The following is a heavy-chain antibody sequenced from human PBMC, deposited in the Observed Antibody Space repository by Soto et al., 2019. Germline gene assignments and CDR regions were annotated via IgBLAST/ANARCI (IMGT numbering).Heavy chain of an antibody. V-gene: IGHV3-23*01. CDR3: TNPRRRSGQGIAEPDX. CDR2: IRGSGSST. D-gene: IGHD2-15*01. J-gene: IGHJ5*02. CDR1: GCTFSNYA. Sequence: EGGLRLSVAASGCTFSNYAMSWVRQAPGKGLEWVAEIRGSGSSTYYANSVKGRFTISRGNSKNALFLQMNSLSAEDTAVYYCTNPRRRSGQGIAEPDXWGQVTLVTVSX.